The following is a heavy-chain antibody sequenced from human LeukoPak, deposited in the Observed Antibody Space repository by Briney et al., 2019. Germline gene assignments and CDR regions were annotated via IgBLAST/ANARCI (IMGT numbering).Heavy chain of an antibody. V-gene: IGHV4-59*01. CDR3: ARLWSEIVGAFDY. J-gene: IGHJ4*02. Sequence: TSETLSLTCTVSGGSISSYYWSWIRQPPGKGLEWIGYIYYSGSTNYNPSLKSRVTISVDTSKNQFSLKLSSVTAADTAVYYCARLWSEIVGAFDYWGQGTLVTVSS. D-gene: IGHD1-26*01. CDR1: GGSISSYY. CDR2: IYYSGST.